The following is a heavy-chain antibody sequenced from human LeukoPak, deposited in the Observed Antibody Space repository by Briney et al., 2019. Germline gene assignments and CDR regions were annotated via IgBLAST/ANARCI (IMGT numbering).Heavy chain of an antibody. J-gene: IGHJ4*02. CDR3: ARDRTKYCSSTSCPLDY. Sequence: ASVKVSCTTSGYTFSGYYMHWVRQAPGQGLEWMGWINPNSGGANYAQKLQGRVTMTRDTSNSTAYMELSRLRSDDTAVYYCARDRTKYCSSTSCPLDYWGQGSLVTVSS. CDR1: GYTFSGYY. D-gene: IGHD2-2*01. V-gene: IGHV1-2*02. CDR2: INPNSGGA.